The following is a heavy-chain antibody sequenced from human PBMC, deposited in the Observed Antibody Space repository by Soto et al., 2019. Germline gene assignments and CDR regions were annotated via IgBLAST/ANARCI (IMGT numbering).Heavy chain of an antibody. CDR3: ARNKIPHHHY. CDR2: ISSSGGST. D-gene: IGHD2-2*02. Sequence: PGGSLRLSCAASGFTFSNYAMSWVRQAPGKGLEWVSAISSSGGSTYYADSVKGRFTISRDNSKNTLYLQMNSLRAEDTAVYYCARNKIPHHHYWGQGTLVTVSS. V-gene: IGHV3-23*01. J-gene: IGHJ4*02. CDR1: GFTFSNYA.